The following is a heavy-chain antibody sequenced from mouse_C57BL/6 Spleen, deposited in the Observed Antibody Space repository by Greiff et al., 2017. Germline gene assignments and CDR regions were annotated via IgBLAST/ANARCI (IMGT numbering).Heavy chain of an antibody. J-gene: IGHJ2*01. D-gene: IGHD2-4*01. Sequence: QVQLKQPGAELVKPGASVKLSCKASGYTFTSYCMHWVKQRPGQGLEWIGMIHPNSGSTNYNEKFKSKATLTVAKSSSTAYLQLSSLTSEDSAVYYGARYDYEFDYWGKGTTLTVSS. CDR3: ARYDYEFDY. CDR1: GYTFTSYC. V-gene: IGHV1-64*01. CDR2: IHPNSGST.